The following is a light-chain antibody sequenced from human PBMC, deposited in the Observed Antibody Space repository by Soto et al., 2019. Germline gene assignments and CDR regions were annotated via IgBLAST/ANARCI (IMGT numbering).Light chain of an antibody. CDR2: RNN. V-gene: IGLV1-47*01. J-gene: IGLJ2*01. CDR1: SSNIGSNS. Sequence: QSVLTQPPSASGTPGQRVTISCSGSSSNIGSNSVYWYQQLPGTAPKLLICRNNQRPSGVPDRFSGSKSGTSASLAISGLRSGDEADYYCAAWDDSLSGRVVFGGGTKLTVL. CDR3: AAWDDSLSGRVV.